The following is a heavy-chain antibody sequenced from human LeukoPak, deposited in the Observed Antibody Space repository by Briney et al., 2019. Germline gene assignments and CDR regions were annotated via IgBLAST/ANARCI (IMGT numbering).Heavy chain of an antibody. J-gene: IGHJ1*01. CDR2: VSGTSTNT. CDR1: GLSFSSYA. V-gene: IGHV3-23*01. CDR3: AKGAAVAGTLYFQH. D-gene: IGHD6-19*01. Sequence: GGSLRLSCAASGLSFSSYAMSWVRQAPGKGLEWVSAVSGTSTNTHYSDSVKGRFTISRDNSQNTLYLQMNNLEGGDTAVYYCAKGAAVAGTLYFQHWGQGTLVTVSS.